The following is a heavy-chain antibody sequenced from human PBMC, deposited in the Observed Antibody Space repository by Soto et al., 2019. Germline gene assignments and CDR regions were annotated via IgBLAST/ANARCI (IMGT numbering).Heavy chain of an antibody. V-gene: IGHV3-66*01. CDR1: GFTVSSNY. Sequence: GGSLRLSCAASGFTVSSNYMSWVRQAPGKGLEWVSVIYSGGSTYYADSVKGRFTISRDNSKNTLYLQMNSLRAEDTAVYYCARDGDDYGDYLGDYYYYYMDVWGKGTTVTVSS. J-gene: IGHJ6*03. CDR3: ARDGDDYGDYLGDYYYYYMDV. D-gene: IGHD4-17*01. CDR2: IYSGGST.